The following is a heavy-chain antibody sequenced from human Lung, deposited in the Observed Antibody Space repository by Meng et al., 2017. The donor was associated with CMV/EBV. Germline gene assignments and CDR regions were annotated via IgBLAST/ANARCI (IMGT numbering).Heavy chain of an antibody. Sequence: SGYTFTGYYMHWVRQAPGQGLEWMGWINPNSGGTNYAQKFQGRVTMTRDTSISTAYMELSRLRPDDTAVYYCARIASSGSYYPFDYWGQGTLVTVSS. CDR3: ARIASSGSYYPFDY. CDR1: GYTFTGYY. CDR2: INPNSGGT. V-gene: IGHV1-2*02. D-gene: IGHD1-26*01. J-gene: IGHJ4*02.